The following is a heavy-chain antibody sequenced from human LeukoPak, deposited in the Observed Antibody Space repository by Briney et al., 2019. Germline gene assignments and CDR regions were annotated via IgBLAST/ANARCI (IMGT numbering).Heavy chain of an antibody. CDR2: IYPGDSDT. CDR1: GYSFTSYW. D-gene: IGHD3-3*01. Sequence: KAGGSLRLSCKGSGYSFTSYWIGWVRQMPGKGLEWMGIIYPGDSDTRYSPSFQGQVTISADKSISTAYLQWSSLKASDTAMYYCARLTTITIFGVVSGGLDYWGQGTLVTVSS. J-gene: IGHJ4*02. V-gene: IGHV5-51*01. CDR3: ARLTTITIFGVVSGGLDY.